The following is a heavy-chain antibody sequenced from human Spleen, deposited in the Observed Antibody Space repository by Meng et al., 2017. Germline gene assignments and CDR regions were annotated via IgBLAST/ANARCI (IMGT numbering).Heavy chain of an antibody. CDR2: IYYSGST. CDR3: ARGRYYYDSSGFDY. Sequence: QVQLQQWGAVLLKPSETLSLTCVVSGGSFSDYYWSWIRQPPGKGLEWIGYIYYSGSTNYNPSLKRRVTISVDTSKNQFSLKLSSVTAADTAVYYCARGRYYYDSSGFDYWGQGTLVTVSS. D-gene: IGHD3-22*01. V-gene: IGHV4-34*11. J-gene: IGHJ4*02. CDR1: GGSFSDYY.